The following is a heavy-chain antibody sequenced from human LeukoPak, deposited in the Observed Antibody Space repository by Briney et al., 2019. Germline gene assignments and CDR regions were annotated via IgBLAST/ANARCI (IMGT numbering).Heavy chain of an antibody. CDR2: IIPILGIA. CDR3: ASPRALYCSSTSCQTANGAFDI. D-gene: IGHD2-2*01. V-gene: IGHV1-69*02. CDR1: GGTFSSYT. J-gene: IGHJ3*02. Sequence: SVKVSCKASGGTFSSYTISWVRQAPGQGLEWMERIIPILGIANYAQKFQGRVTITADKSTSTAYMKLSSLRSEDTAVYYCASPRALYCSSTSCQTANGAFDIWGQGTMVTVSS.